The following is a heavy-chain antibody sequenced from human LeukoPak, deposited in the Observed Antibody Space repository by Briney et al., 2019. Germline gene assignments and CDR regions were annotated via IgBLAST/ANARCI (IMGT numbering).Heavy chain of an antibody. CDR2: INHSGST. D-gene: IGHD6-13*01. CDR1: GFTFSSYA. V-gene: IGHV4-34*01. Sequence: GSLRLSCAASGFTFSSYAMTWVRQAPGKGLEWIGEINHSGSTNYNPSLKSRVTISVDTSKNQFSLKLSSVTAADTAVYYCARLWRSGSSGLDYWGQGTLVTVSS. J-gene: IGHJ4*02. CDR3: ARLWRSGSSGLDY.